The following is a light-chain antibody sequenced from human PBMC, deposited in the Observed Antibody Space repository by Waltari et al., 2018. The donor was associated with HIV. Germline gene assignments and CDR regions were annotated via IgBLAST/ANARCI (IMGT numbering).Light chain of an antibody. V-gene: IGKV1-39*01. CDR2: SAT. Sequence: DIQMTQSPSSLSASVGDRVTITCRASQDIRTYLNWYQQKPGRAPNLLIYSATSLQSGVPSRFSGSGSVTEVTLTISSVQPEDFATYYCQQSYSTPRTFGQGTKLEIK. J-gene: IGKJ2*01. CDR3: QQSYSTPRT. CDR1: QDIRTY.